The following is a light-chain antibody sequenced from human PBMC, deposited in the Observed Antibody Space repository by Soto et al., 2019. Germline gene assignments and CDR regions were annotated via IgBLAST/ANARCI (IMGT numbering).Light chain of an antibody. J-gene: IGKJ5*01. Sequence: EVVVTQSPATLSVSAGTRAPLSCRARQSVRSNLAWYQQKPGQAPRLLIYDASTRATGIPARFSGSGSGTEFILTISSLQSEDFGVYYCQQYNNWPPITFGQGTRLEIK. CDR1: QSVRSN. CDR3: QQYNNWPPIT. CDR2: DAS. V-gene: IGKV3D-15*01.